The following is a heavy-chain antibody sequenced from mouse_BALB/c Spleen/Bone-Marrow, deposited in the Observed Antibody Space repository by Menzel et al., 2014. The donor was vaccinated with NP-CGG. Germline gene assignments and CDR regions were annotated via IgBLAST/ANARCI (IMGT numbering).Heavy chain of an antibody. D-gene: IGHD2-3*01. CDR1: GYTFTSYI. CDR3: ARFDGYYSLYFDV. Sequence: EVQLQQSGPELVQPGASVKMSCKASGYTFTSYIMQWVKQKPGQGLEWIGYINPYNDGTKYNEKFKGKATLTSDKSSSTAYMGLSSLTSEGSAVYYCARFDGYYSLYFDVWGAGTTVTVSS. CDR2: INPYNDGT. J-gene: IGHJ1*01. V-gene: IGHV1-14*01.